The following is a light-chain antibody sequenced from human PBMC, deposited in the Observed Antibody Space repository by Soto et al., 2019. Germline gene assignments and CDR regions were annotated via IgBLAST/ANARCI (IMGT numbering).Light chain of an antibody. V-gene: IGLV2-8*01. Sequence: QSVLTQPPSASGSPGQSVTISCTGTSSDIGGYNYVSWYQQYPGKAPKLMIYEVIKRPSGVPDRFSGSRSGNTASLTVSGLQAEDEADYYCSSFTTSHTYVFGTGTKVTVL. CDR1: SSDIGGYNY. J-gene: IGLJ1*01. CDR2: EVI. CDR3: SSFTTSHTYV.